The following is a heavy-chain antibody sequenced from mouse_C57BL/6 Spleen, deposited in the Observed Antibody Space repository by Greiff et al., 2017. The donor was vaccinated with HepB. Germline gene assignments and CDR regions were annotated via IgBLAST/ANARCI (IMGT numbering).Heavy chain of an antibody. Sequence: VKLSCKASGYTFTSYWMDWVKQRPGQGLEWIGNIYPSDSETHYNQKFKDKATLTVDKSSSTAYMQLSSLTSEDSAVYYCARFDYDDGYWGQGTLVTVSA. V-gene: IGHV1-61*01. CDR2: IYPSDSET. J-gene: IGHJ3*01. D-gene: IGHD2-4*01. CDR3: ARFDYDDGY. CDR1: GYTFTSYW.